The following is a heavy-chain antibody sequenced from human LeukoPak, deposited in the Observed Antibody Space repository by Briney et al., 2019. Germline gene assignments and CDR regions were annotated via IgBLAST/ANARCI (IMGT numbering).Heavy chain of an antibody. CDR1: NYSISSGYY. CDR2: IDHSGST. Sequence: SETLSLTYTVSNYSISSGYYWGWIRQPPGKGLEWIGSIDHSGSTYYNPSLKSRVTISVDTSKNQFSLKLSSVTAADTAVYYCARHSITMVRGSLGWFDPWGQGTLVTVSS. D-gene: IGHD3-10*01. CDR3: ARHSITMVRGSLGWFDP. J-gene: IGHJ5*02. V-gene: IGHV4-38-2*02.